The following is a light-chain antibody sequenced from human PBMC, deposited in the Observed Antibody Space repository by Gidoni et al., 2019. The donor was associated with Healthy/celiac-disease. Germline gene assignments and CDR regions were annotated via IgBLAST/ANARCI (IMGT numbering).Light chain of an antibody. Sequence: DIVMTRSTLSLPVTPGEPASISCRSSQSLLHSNGYNYLDWYLQKPGQSPQLLIYLGSNRASGVPDRFSGSGSGTDFTLKISRVEAEDVGVYYCMQALQTPSFGQGTRLEIK. CDR2: LGS. J-gene: IGKJ5*01. V-gene: IGKV2-28*01. CDR3: MQALQTPS. CDR1: QSLLHSNGYNY.